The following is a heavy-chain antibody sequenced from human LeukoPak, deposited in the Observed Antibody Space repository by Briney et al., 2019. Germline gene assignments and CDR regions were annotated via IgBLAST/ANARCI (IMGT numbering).Heavy chain of an antibody. CDR2: IYSGSST. J-gene: IGHJ4*02. Sequence: GGSLRLSCAASGLTVSSNYMSWVRQAPGKGLEWVSVIYSGSSTYYADSVKGRFTISRHNSKNTLYLQMNSLRAEDTAVYYCARGRGYYDSSGYYRYYFDYWGQGTLVTVSS. CDR3: ARGRGYYDSSGYYRYYFDY. V-gene: IGHV3-53*04. D-gene: IGHD3-22*01. CDR1: GLTVSSNY.